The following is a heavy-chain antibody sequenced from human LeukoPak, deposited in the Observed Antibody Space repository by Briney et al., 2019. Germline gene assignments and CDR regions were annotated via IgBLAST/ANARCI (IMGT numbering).Heavy chain of an antibody. V-gene: IGHV1-69*13. Sequence: SVKVSCKASGGTFSSYAISWVRQAPGQGLEWMGGIIPIFGTANYAQKFQGRVTITADESTSTAYMELSSLRSEDTAVYYCAVDGRTYYYDSSGYYFDYWGQGTLVTVSS. CDR3: AVDGRTYYYDSSGYYFDY. CDR2: IIPIFGTA. D-gene: IGHD3-22*01. CDR1: GGTFSSYA. J-gene: IGHJ4*02.